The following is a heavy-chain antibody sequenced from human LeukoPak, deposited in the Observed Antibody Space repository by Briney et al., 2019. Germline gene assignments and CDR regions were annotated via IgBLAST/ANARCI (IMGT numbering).Heavy chain of an antibody. D-gene: IGHD3-10*01. V-gene: IGHV3-23*01. CDR1: GFTFSSYG. Sequence: GGSLRLSCAASGFTFSSYGMSWVRQAPGKGLEWVSAISGRGDSTYYADSVQGRFTISRDNAKNSLYLQMNSLRAEDTAVYYCARGLYGSRTWHAFWGQGTLVTVSS. CDR3: ARGLYGSRTWHAF. J-gene: IGHJ4*02. CDR2: ISGRGDST.